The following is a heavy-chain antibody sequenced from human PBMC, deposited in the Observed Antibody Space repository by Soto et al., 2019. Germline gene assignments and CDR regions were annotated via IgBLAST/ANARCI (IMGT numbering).Heavy chain of an antibody. CDR3: AKDHLTSGGTFWFDP. Sequence: GGSLRLSCAASGFSFSSYSMSWVRQAPGKGLEWVAAISGAGISIYYADSVRGRFTISRENSRNTLYLQMSSLRAEDTALYYCAKDHLTSGGTFWFDPWGQGTLVTVSS. D-gene: IGHD6-13*01. CDR2: ISGAGISI. V-gene: IGHV3-23*01. J-gene: IGHJ5*02. CDR1: GFSFSSYS.